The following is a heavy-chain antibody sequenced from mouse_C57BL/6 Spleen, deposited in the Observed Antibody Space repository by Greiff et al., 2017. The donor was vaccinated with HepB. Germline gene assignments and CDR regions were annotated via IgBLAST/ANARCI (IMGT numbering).Heavy chain of an antibody. CDR1: GYTFTSYW. D-gene: IGHD1-1*01. Sequence: VQLQQPGAELVRPGSSVKLSCKASGYTFTSYWMHWVKQRPIQGLEWIGNIDPSDSETHYNQKFKDKATLTVDKSSSTAYMQLSSLTSEDSAVYYCASTYGSTWFAYWGQGTLVTVSA. CDR2: IDPSDSET. CDR3: ASTYGSTWFAY. J-gene: IGHJ3*01. V-gene: IGHV1-52*01.